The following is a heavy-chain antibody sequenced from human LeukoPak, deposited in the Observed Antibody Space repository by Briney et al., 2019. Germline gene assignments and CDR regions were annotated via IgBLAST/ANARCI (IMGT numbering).Heavy chain of an antibody. Sequence: SETLSLTCTVSGGSISSSSYYWGWIRQPPGKGLEWIGSIYYSGSTYYNPFLKSRVTISVDTSKNQFSLKLSSVTAADTAVYYCAIQGRAVSGYYFDYWGQGTLVTVSS. V-gene: IGHV4-39*01. CDR1: GGSISSSSYY. CDR3: AIQGRAVSGYYFDY. J-gene: IGHJ4*02. D-gene: IGHD6-19*01. CDR2: IYYSGST.